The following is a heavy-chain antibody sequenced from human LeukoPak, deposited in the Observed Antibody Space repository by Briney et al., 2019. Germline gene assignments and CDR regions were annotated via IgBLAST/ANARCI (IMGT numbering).Heavy chain of an antibody. J-gene: IGHJ4*02. CDR1: GFSFSSYW. D-gene: IGHD2-21*02. Sequence: PGGSLRLSCAASGFSFSSYWMHWVRRAPGKGLLWVSRINTDGSSTSYADSVKGRFTISRDNAKNTLYLQMNSLRAEDTAVYYCARDNLVVTDYWGQGTLVTVSS. CDR2: INTDGSST. V-gene: IGHV3-74*01. CDR3: ARDNLVVTDY.